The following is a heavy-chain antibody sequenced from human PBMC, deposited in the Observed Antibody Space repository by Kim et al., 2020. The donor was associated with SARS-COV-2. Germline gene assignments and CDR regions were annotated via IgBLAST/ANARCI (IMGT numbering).Heavy chain of an antibody. J-gene: IGHJ4*02. Sequence: SETLSLTCAVYGGSFSGYYWSWIRQPPGKGLEWIGEINHSGSTNYNPSLKSRVTISVDTSKNQFSLKLSSVTAADTAVYYCARISPAYYDFWSGYYLRYYFDYWGQGTLVTVSS. CDR1: GGSFSGYY. CDR3: ARISPAYYDFWSGYYLRYYFDY. CDR2: INHSGST. D-gene: IGHD3-3*01. V-gene: IGHV4-34*01.